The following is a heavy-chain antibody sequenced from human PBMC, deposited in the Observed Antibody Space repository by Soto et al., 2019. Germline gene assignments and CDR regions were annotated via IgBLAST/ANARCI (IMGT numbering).Heavy chain of an antibody. J-gene: IGHJ4*02. V-gene: IGHV3-30*18. CDR1: GFTFSNYG. Sequence: QVQLVESGGGVVQPGMSLRLSCAASGFTFSNYGMHWVRQAPGKGLEWVAVISYDGSNKYYADSVKGRFTISRDNSKNTLYLQMNSLRAEDTAVYYCAKDVRAAMVTFGDFWGQGTLVTVSS. D-gene: IGHD5-18*01. CDR2: ISYDGSNK. CDR3: AKDVRAAMVTFGDF.